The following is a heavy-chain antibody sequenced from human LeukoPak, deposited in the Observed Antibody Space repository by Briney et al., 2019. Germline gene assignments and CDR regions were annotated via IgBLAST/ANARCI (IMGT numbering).Heavy chain of an antibody. J-gene: IGHJ4*02. CDR2: ISSSGSTI. CDR1: GFTFSSYE. CDR3: AREITYYYGSGTKSRRGFDY. V-gene: IGHV3-48*03. Sequence: PGGSLRLSCAASGFTFSSYEMNWVRQAPGKGLEWVSYISSSGSTIYYADSVKGRFTISRDNAKNSLYLQMNSLRAEDTAVYYCAREITYYYGSGTKSRRGFDYWGQGTLVTVSS. D-gene: IGHD3-10*01.